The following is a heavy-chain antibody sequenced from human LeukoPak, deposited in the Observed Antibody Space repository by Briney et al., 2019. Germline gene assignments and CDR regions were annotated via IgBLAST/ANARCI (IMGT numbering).Heavy chain of an antibody. J-gene: IGHJ4*02. CDR3: ARGYSYVIAVDY. V-gene: IGHV1-8*01. CDR2: MNPKSGNT. Sequence: ASVNVSCKASGYSFSSHDINWVRQATGQGLEWMGWMNPKSGNTDHAQKFQGRVTMSRNTSISVAYLELSSLRSEDTAVYYCARGYSYVIAVDYWGQGTLVTVSS. D-gene: IGHD5-18*01. CDR1: GYSFSSHD.